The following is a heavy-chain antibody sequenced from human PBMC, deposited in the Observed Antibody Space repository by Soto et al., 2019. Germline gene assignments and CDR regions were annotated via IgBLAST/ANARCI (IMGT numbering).Heavy chain of an antibody. CDR3: ARGWSGYVNGYFDL. D-gene: IGHD5-12*01. Sequence: EVQLVESGGGLVKPGGSLRLSCAASGFTFSSYSMNWVRQAPGKGLEWVSSISSSSSYIYYADSVKGRFTISRDNAKNSLYLQMNSLRAEDTAVYYCARGWSGYVNGYFDLWGRGTLVTVSS. CDR2: ISSSSSYI. V-gene: IGHV3-21*01. CDR1: GFTFSSYS. J-gene: IGHJ2*01.